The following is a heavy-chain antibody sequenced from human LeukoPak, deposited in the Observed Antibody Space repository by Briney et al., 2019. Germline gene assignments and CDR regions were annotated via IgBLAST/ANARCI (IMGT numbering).Heavy chain of an antibody. CDR1: GYTFTSYY. Sequence: GASVKVSCKASGYTFTSYYMHWVRQAPGQGLEWMGIINPSGGSTSYAQKFQGRVTMTRDMSTSTVYTELSSLRSEDTAVYYCAREVLGARFDYWGQGTLVTVSS. CDR3: AREVLGARFDY. V-gene: IGHV1-46*01. D-gene: IGHD3-10*01. J-gene: IGHJ4*02. CDR2: INPSGGST.